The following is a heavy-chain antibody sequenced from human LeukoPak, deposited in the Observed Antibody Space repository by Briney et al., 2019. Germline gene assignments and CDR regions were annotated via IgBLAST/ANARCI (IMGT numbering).Heavy chain of an antibody. D-gene: IGHD6-13*01. V-gene: IGHV1-2*02. CDR2: INPNSGGT. CDR1: GYTFTGYY. CDR3: ARDSIAAAGRGYYYYYTDV. J-gene: IGHJ6*03. Sequence: ASVKVSCKASGYTFTGYYMHWVRQAPGQGPEWMGWINPNSGGTNYAQKFQGRVTMTRDTSISTAYMELSRLRSDDTAVYYCARDSIAAAGRGYYYYYTDVWGKGTTVTISS.